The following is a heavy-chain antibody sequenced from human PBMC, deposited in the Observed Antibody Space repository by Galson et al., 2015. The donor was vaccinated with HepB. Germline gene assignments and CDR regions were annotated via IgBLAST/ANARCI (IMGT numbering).Heavy chain of an antibody. CDR2: LSSSSSYI. J-gene: IGHJ6*03. CDR3: ARSPKVTIWEYNYYMDV. Sequence: SLRLSCAASGFTFSSYSMNWVRQAPGKGLEWVSFLSSSSSYIYYADSVKGRFTISRDNAEKSVYLQMNSLRAEDTAVYYCARSPKVTIWEYNYYMDVWGKGTTVTVSS. D-gene: IGHD4-17*01. V-gene: IGHV3-21*01. CDR1: GFTFSSYS.